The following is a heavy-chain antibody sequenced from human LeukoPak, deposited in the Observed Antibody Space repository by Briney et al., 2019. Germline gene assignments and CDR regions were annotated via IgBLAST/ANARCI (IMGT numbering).Heavy chain of an antibody. CDR1: GFTFSSYS. D-gene: IGHD2-15*01. CDR3: AGGLGYCSGGSCYRIGYYYYMDV. CDR2: ISSSSSYI. J-gene: IGHJ6*03. V-gene: IGHV3-21*01. Sequence: AGGSLRLSCAASGFTFSSYSMNWVRQAPGKGLEWVSSISSSSSYIYYADSVKGRFTISRDNAKNSLYLQMNSLRAEDTAVYYCAGGLGYCSGGSCYRIGYYYYMDVWGKGTTVTVSS.